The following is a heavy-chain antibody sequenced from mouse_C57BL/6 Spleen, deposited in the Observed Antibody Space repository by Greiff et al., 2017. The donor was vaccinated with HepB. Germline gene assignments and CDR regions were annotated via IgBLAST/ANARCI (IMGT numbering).Heavy chain of an antibody. Sequence: QVHVKQSGAELVKPGASVKLSCKASGYTFTEYTIHWVKQRSGQGLEWIGWFYPGSGSIKYNEKFKDKATLTADKSSSTVYMELSRLTSEDSAVYFCARHEDLYSSFDYWGQGTTLTVSS. CDR3: ARHEDLYSSFDY. J-gene: IGHJ2*01. CDR1: GYTFTEYT. D-gene: IGHD1-1*01. CDR2: FYPGSGSI. V-gene: IGHV1-62-2*01.